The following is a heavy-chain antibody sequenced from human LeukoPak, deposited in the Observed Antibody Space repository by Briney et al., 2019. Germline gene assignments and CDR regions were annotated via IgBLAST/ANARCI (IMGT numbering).Heavy chain of an antibody. CDR1: GYTFADYH. CDR3: ALLGYCSGASCYAFDY. Sequence: ASVKVSCKASGYTFADYHIHWVRQAPGQGLEWMGRINPNSGGANYAQKFQGRVTMTRDTSISTAYLELSRLSSDDTAVYYCALLGYCSGASCYAFDYWGQGTLVTVSS. D-gene: IGHD2-15*01. V-gene: IGHV1-2*02. CDR2: INPNSGGA. J-gene: IGHJ4*02.